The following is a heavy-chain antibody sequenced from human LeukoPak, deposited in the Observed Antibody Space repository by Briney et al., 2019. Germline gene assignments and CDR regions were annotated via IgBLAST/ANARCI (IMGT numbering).Heavy chain of an antibody. CDR1: GFTFSDAW. D-gene: IGHD6-19*01. CDR3: ARAYHSSGWYNYLEY. Sequence: GSLRLSCAASGFTFSDAWMNWVRQASGKGLEWIGEINHSGSTNYNPSLKSRLTISVDTSKNQFSLKLSSVTAADTAVYYCARAYHSSGWYNYLEYWGQGTLVTVSS. CDR2: INHSGST. J-gene: IGHJ4*02. V-gene: IGHV4-34*01.